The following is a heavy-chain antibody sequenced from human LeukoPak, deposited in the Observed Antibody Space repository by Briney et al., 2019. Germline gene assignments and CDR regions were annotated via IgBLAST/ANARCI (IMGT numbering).Heavy chain of an antibody. CDR2: ISLNGGAT. J-gene: IGHJ4*02. D-gene: IGHD3-10*02. CDR1: GGSFSGYY. V-gene: IGHV3-20*04. Sequence: PSETLSLTCAVYGGSFSGYYWSWVRQAQGKGLEWVSGISLNGGATGYADSVKGRFTISRDNGKNSLYLQMNSLRAEDTALYYCVQSITMFIGWGQGTLVTVSS. CDR3: VQSITMFIG.